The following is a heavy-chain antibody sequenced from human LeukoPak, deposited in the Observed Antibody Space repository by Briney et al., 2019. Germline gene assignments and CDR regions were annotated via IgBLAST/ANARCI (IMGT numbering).Heavy chain of an antibody. V-gene: IGHV3-21*01. CDR2: ISSSSSYI. Sequence: GGSLRLSCAASGFTFSSYSMNWVRQAPGKGLEWVSSISSSSSYIYYADSVKGRFTISRDNAKNSLYLQMNSLRAEDTAVYYCARDQGYSSSWYLYYFDYWGQGTLVTVSS. CDR3: ARDQGYSSSWYLYYFDY. CDR1: GFTFSSYS. J-gene: IGHJ4*02. D-gene: IGHD6-13*01.